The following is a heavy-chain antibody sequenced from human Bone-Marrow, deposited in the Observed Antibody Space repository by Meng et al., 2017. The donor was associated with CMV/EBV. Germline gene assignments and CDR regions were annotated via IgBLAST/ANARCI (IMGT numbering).Heavy chain of an antibody. CDR3: ARHGGWYQLPDRY. J-gene: IGHJ4*02. CDR1: GYSFTSYW. CDR2: IYPGDSDT. Sequence: GESLKISRNGSGYSFTSYWIGWVRQMPGKGLEWMGIIYPGDSDTRYSPSFQGQVTISADKSISTAYLQWISLKASDIAMYYCARHGGWYQLPDRYWGQGTLVTVSS. D-gene: IGHD2-2*01. V-gene: IGHV5-51*01.